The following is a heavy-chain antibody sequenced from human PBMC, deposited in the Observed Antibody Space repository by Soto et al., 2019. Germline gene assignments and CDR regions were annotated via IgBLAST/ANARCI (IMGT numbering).Heavy chain of an antibody. CDR1: GGSISSGGYS. Sequence: PSETLPLTCAVSGGSISSGGYSWSWIRQPPGKGLEWIGYIYHSGSTYYNPSLKSRVTISVDRSKNQFSLKLSSVTAADTAVYYCARVKVRGVQFDPWGQGTLVIVSS. J-gene: IGHJ5*02. V-gene: IGHV4-30-2*01. CDR3: ARVKVRGVQFDP. CDR2: IYHSGST. D-gene: IGHD3-10*01.